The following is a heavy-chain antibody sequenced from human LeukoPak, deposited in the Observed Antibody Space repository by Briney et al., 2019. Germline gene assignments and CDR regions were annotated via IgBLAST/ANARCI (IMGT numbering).Heavy chain of an antibody. CDR3: ARTEKNWNYFDN. Sequence: GGSLRLSCAASEFTFCSYEMRWVRQAPGKGLGWVSYISTSGSTIYYADSVKGRFTISRDNAKNSLYLQMNSLRADDTGVYYCARTEKNWNYFDNWGQGTLVTVSS. D-gene: IGHD1-1*01. V-gene: IGHV3-48*03. J-gene: IGHJ4*02. CDR1: EFTFCSYE. CDR2: ISTSGSTI.